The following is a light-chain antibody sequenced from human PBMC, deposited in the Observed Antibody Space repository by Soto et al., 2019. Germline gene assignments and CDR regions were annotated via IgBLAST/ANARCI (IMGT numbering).Light chain of an antibody. J-gene: IGLJ2*01. V-gene: IGLV1-51*01. CDR2: DSN. CDR3: GTWDSSLSAVV. CDR1: SSNIGNNY. Sequence: QSVLTQPPSVSEAPGQKVTFSCSGSSSNIGNNYVSWYQHLPGTAPKLLIYDSNKRPSGIPDRFSGSKSGTSATLGITGLQTGDEADYYCGTWDSSLSAVVFGGGTKLTVL.